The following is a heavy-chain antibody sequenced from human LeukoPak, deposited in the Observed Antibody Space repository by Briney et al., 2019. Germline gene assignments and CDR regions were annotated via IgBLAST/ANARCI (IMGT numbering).Heavy chain of an antibody. V-gene: IGHV4-34*01. D-gene: IGHD5-12*01. CDR3: ARGISGYDYSY. Sequence: SETLSLTCAVYGGSFSGYYWSWIRQPPGKGLEWIGEINHSGSTNYNPSLKSRVTISVDTSKNQFSLKLSSVTAADTAVYYCARGISGYDYSYWGQGTLVTVSS. CDR2: INHSGST. CDR1: GGSFSGYY. J-gene: IGHJ4*02.